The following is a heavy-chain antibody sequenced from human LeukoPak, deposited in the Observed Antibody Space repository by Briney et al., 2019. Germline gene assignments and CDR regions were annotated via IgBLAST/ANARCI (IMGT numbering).Heavy chain of an antibody. V-gene: IGHV1-18*01. D-gene: IGHD3-3*01. Sequence: ASVKVSCKASGYTFTSYGISWVRQAPGQGLEWMGWISAYNGNTNYAQKLQGRVTMTTDTSTSTAYMELWSLRSDDTAVYYCARAVYDFWSGYYVAWFDPWGQGTLVTVSS. CDR3: ARAVYDFWSGYYVAWFDP. CDR2: ISAYNGNT. CDR1: GYTFTSYG. J-gene: IGHJ5*02.